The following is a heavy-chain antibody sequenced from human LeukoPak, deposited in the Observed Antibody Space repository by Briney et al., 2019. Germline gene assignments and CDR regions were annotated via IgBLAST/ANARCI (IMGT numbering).Heavy chain of an antibody. Sequence: GGSLRLSCAASGFSISSYSMSWVRQAPGKGLEWVSGTSDRGDYTYYADSVKGRFTISRDNAKNSLYLQMNSLRAEDTAVYYCARVMHSSSWYESGDYWGQGTLVTVSS. CDR1: GFSISSYS. V-gene: IGHV3-21*01. J-gene: IGHJ4*02. CDR2: TSDRGDYT. D-gene: IGHD6-13*01. CDR3: ARVMHSSSWYESGDY.